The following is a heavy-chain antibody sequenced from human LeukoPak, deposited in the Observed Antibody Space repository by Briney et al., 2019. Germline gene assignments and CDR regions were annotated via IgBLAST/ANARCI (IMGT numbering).Heavy chain of an antibody. Sequence: PGGSLRLSCAASGFTFSSYAISWVRQAPGQGLEWMGGIIPIFGTANYAQKFQGRVTITADESTSTAYMELSSLRSEGTAVYYCARHPLFSWAGDTAMVRDLDYYYGMDVWGQGTTVTVSS. CDR1: GFTFSSYA. J-gene: IGHJ6*02. CDR3: ARHPLFSWAGDTAMVRDLDYYYGMDV. CDR2: IIPIFGTA. D-gene: IGHD5-18*01. V-gene: IGHV1-69*01.